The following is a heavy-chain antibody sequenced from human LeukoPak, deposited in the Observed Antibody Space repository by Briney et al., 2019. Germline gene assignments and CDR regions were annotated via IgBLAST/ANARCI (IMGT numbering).Heavy chain of an antibody. CDR1: GFTFSSYG. Sequence: QTGGSLRLSCAASGFTFSSYGMHWVRQAPGKGLEWVAFIRYDGSNKYYADSVKGRFTISRDNSKNTLYLQMNSLRAEDTAVYYCAKDHLWIPLGWGSFDYWGQGTLVTVSS. CDR2: IRYDGSNK. J-gene: IGHJ4*02. V-gene: IGHV3-30*02. D-gene: IGHD3-16*01. CDR3: AKDHLWIPLGWGSFDY.